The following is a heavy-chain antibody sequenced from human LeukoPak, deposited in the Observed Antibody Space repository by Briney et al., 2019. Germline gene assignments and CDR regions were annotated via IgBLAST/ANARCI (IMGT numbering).Heavy chain of an antibody. CDR3: ARDLGIVVVPAAMSYMDV. CDR2: INPNSGGT. D-gene: IGHD2-2*01. CDR1: GYTFTGYY. V-gene: IGHV1-2*02. J-gene: IGHJ6*03. Sequence: ASVKVSCKASGYTFTGYYMHWLRQAPGQGLEWMGWINPNSGGTNYAQKFQGRVTMTRDTSISTAYMELSRLRSDDTAVYYCARDLGIVVVPAAMSYMDVWGKGTTVTVS.